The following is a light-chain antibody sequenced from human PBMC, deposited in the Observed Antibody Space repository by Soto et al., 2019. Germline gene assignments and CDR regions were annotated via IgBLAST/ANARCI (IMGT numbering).Light chain of an antibody. CDR2: GAF. V-gene: IGKV3-20*01. Sequence: EIVLTQSPGTLSLSPGEGATLSCRASPSHSSSYLAWYQQKPGQAPRLLIYGAFRRATGIPDRFSGSGSGTDFTLTISRLEPEDFAVYYCQQYGSSLPWTFGQGTKVEIK. J-gene: IGKJ1*01. CDR3: QQYGSSLPWT. CDR1: PSHSSSY.